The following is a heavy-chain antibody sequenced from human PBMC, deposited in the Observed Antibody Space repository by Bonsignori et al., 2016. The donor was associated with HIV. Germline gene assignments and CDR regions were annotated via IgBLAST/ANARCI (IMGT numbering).Heavy chain of an antibody. Sequence: VRQAPGKGLDWVSVIYSGGTTYYADSVKGRFTISRDNSKNTLYLQMNSLRAEDTAVYYCARGGDDYGDYYFDYWGQGTLVTVSS. CDR2: IYSGGTT. CDR3: ARGGDDYGDYYFDY. V-gene: IGHV3-53*01. D-gene: IGHD4-17*01. J-gene: IGHJ4*02.